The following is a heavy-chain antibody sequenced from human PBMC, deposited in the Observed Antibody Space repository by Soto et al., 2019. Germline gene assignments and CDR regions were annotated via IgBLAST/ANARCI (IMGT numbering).Heavy chain of an antibody. V-gene: IGHV4-31*02. J-gene: IGHJ6*02. D-gene: IGHD6-13*01. CDR3: ARDASIAAAYYYGMDV. CDR2: IYYSGST. CDR1: GGSISSGGYY. Sequence: PSETLSLTCTVSGGSISSGGYYWSWIRQHPGKGLEWIGYIYYSGSTYYNPSLKSRVTISVDTSKNQFSLKLSSVTAADTAVYNCARDASIAAAYYYGMDVWGQGTTVTVSS.